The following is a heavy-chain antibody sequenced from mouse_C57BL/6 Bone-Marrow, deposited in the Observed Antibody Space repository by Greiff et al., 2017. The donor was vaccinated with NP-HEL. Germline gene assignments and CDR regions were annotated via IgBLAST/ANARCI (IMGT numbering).Heavy chain of an antibody. CDR2: IHPNSGST. CDR3: ARGSNYVAMDY. Sequence: VKLQQSGAELVKPGASVKLSCKASGYTFTSYWMHWVKQRPGQGLEWIGMIHPNSGSTNYNEKFKSKATLTVDKSSSTAYMQLSSLTSEDSAVYYCARGSNYVAMDYWGQGTSVTVSS. CDR1: GYTFTSYW. V-gene: IGHV1-64*01. J-gene: IGHJ4*01. D-gene: IGHD2-5*01.